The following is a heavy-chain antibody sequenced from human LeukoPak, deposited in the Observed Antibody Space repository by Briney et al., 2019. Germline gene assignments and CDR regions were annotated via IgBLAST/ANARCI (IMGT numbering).Heavy chain of an antibody. CDR3: ARETSIAARPAYNWFDP. CDR2: IYYSGST. V-gene: IGHV4-59*01. J-gene: IGHJ5*02. D-gene: IGHD6-6*01. Sequence: SETLSLTCTVSGGSISSYYWSWIRQPPGKGLEGIGYIYYSGSTNYNPSLKSRVTISVDTSKNQFSLKLSSVTAADTAVYYCARETSIAARPAYNWFDPWGQGTLVTVSS. CDR1: GGSISSYY.